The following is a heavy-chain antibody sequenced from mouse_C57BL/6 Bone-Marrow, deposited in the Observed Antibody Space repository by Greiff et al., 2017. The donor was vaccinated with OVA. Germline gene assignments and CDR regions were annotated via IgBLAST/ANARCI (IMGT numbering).Heavy chain of an antibody. CDR1: GFTFSSYA. CDR2: ISAGGSYT. J-gene: IGHJ2*01. CDR3: ARVGSNYYFDY. Sequence: EVQLQESGGGLVKPGGSLKLSCAASGFTFSSYAMSWVRQTPEKRLEWVATISAGGSYTYYPDNVKGRFTISRDNAKNNLYLQMSHLKSEDTAMYYCARVGSNYYFDYWGQGTTLTGSS. V-gene: IGHV5-4*01. D-gene: IGHD2-5*01.